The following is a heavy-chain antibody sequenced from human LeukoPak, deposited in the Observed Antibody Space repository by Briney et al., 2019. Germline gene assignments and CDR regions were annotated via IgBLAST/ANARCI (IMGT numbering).Heavy chain of an antibody. V-gene: IGHV5-51*01. D-gene: IGHD6-19*01. CDR1: GYRFTTYW. CDR3: ARLSADYGMDV. CDR2: IYPGGSDT. J-gene: IGHJ6*02. Sequence: RGESLKISCKGSGYRFTTYWIGWVRQMPGKGLEWMGIIYPGGSDTTYSPSFQSQVTISADKSISTAYLQWSSLKASDTAMYYCARLSADYGMDVWGQGTTVTVS.